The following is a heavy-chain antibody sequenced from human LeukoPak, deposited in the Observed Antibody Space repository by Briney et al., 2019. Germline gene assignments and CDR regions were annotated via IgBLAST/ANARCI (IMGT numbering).Heavy chain of an antibody. J-gene: IGHJ3*02. CDR2: ISAFNGNT. CDR3: ARGLQETLGWLKAFSAFDI. Sequence: AASVKVSCKASCYTFTSYCISWVGQAPGQGVEWLGWISAFNGNTNYAQMLQGRVTMTTDTSTSTAYMELRSLRSDDTAVYYCARGLQETLGWLKAFSAFDIWGQGTRVTVSS. V-gene: IGHV1-18*01. CDR1: CYTFTSYC. D-gene: IGHD5-24*01.